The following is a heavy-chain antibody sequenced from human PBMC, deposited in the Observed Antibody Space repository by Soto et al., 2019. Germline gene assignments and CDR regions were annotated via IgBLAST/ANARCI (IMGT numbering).Heavy chain of an antibody. Sequence: GGSLRLSCAASGFTFSSYAMSWVRQAPGKGLEWVSTISGSGGSPYYADSVKGRFTISRDNSKNTLYMQMNSLRAEDTALYYCAKSHNGDILTGFYPHYFDYWGQGTLVTVSS. J-gene: IGHJ4*02. CDR3: AKSHNGDILTGFYPHYFDY. V-gene: IGHV3-23*01. D-gene: IGHD3-9*01. CDR2: ISGSGGSP. CDR1: GFTFSSYA.